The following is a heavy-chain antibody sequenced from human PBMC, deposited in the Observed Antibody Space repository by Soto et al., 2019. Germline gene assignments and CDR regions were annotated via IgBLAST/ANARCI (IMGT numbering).Heavy chain of an antibody. V-gene: IGHV1-69*06. J-gene: IGHJ4*02. CDR2: IMPIFAAP. CDR1: GGTISTNV. D-gene: IGHD2-15*01. Sequence: QVQLMQSGAEVKKPGSSVKVSCKASGGTISTNVISWVRQAPGQGLEWMGEIMPIFAAPNNAQKFQGRLTITADTSTNTVYMELCSLTSEDTALYFCATGARYCSGGSCYPDDWGQGTLVIVSS. CDR3: ATGARYCSGGSCYPDD.